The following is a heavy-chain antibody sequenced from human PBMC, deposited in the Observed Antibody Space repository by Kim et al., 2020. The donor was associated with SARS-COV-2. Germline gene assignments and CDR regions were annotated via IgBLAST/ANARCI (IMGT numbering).Heavy chain of an antibody. J-gene: IGHJ4*02. V-gene: IGHV4-30-4*01. CDR2: IYYSGST. Sequence: SETLSLTCTVSGGSISSGDYYWSWIRQPPGKGLEWIGYIYYSGSTYYNPSLKSRVTISVDTSKNQFSLKLSSVTAADTAVYYCARVITMVRGVIILPIFDYWGQGTLVTVSS. D-gene: IGHD3-10*01. CDR1: GGSISSGDYY. CDR3: ARVITMVRGVIILPIFDY.